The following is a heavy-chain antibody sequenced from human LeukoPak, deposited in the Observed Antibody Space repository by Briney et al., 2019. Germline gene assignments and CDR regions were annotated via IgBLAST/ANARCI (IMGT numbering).Heavy chain of an antibody. V-gene: IGHV1-46*01. Sequence: ASVKVSCKASGYSFPSYYMHWVRPAPGQGLEWMGIINPSSGSTTYAQNFQGRVTMTRDTSTRTVYMELRSLRSDDTAVYYCAVVDSSSRYNWFDPWGQGTLVTVSS. CDR2: INPSSGST. CDR1: GYSFPSYY. D-gene: IGHD6-13*01. J-gene: IGHJ5*02. CDR3: AVVDSSSRYNWFDP.